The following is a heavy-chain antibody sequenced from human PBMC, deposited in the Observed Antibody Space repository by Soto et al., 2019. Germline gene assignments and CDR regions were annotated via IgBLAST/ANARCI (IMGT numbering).Heavy chain of an antibody. CDR2: IKEDGSEP. CDR1: GFTFSTSW. J-gene: IGHJ4*02. Sequence: EVQLVESGGGLVQPGGSLRLSCAASGFTFSTSWMTWVRQAPGKGLEWVANIKEDGSEPYYLDSVKGRFTVSKDNAKNSLYLQMNSLRAEDTAVYYCARDRGPNTFDYWGPGTLVTVSS. V-gene: IGHV3-7*01. CDR3: ARDRGPNTFDY.